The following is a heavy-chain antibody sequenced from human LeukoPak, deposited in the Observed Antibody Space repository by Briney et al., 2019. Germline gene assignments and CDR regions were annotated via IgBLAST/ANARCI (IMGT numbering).Heavy chain of an antibody. CDR2: IIPIFGTA. V-gene: IGHV1-69*13. CDR1: GGTFSSYA. D-gene: IGHD1-26*01. J-gene: IGHJ3*02. CDR3: ACVVGEGKANRVNDAFDI. Sequence: SVKVSCKASGGTFSSYAISWVRQAPGQGLEWMGRIIPIFGTANYAQKFQGRVTITADESTSTAYMELSSLRSEDTAVYYCACVVGEGKANRVNDAFDIWGQGTMVTVSS.